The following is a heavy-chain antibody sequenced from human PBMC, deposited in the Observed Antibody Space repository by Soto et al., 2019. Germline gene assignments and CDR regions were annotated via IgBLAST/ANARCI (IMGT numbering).Heavy chain of an antibody. D-gene: IGHD3-16*01. V-gene: IGHV3-53*01. CDR1: GFTVSSNY. Sequence: GGSLRLSCAASGFTVSSNYMSWVRQAPGKGLEWVSVIYSGGSTYYPDSVKGRFTISRDNSKNTLYLQMNSLRAEDTAVYYCARDRGGMALMSSDAFDIWGQGTMVTVSS. CDR3: ARDRGGMALMSSDAFDI. J-gene: IGHJ3*02. CDR2: IYSGGST.